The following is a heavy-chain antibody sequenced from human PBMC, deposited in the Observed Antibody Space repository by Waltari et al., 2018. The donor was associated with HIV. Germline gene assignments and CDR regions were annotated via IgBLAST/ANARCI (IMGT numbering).Heavy chain of an antibody. CDR1: GYTFPNSW. V-gene: IGHV5-51*03. CDR2: IYPFDSDT. D-gene: IGHD3-22*01. CDR3: ARLFYYDTTGYINNAFDI. Sequence: EVQLVQSGAEVRKSGESLKISCKASGYTFPNSWIAWVRQMSGEGLEWMGIIYPFDSDTRYNPSFEGQITISADKSLATAYLEWNNLNASDAAIYYCARLFYYDTTGYINNAFDIWGQGTVVTVS. J-gene: IGHJ3*02.